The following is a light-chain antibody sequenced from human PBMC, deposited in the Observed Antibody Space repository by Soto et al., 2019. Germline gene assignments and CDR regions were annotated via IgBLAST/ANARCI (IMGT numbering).Light chain of an antibody. CDR3: QSFDKYLSAVV. V-gene: IGLV1-40*01. J-gene: IGLJ2*01. CDR2: DNT. CDR1: SSDIGAGYR. Sequence: VLTQPPSVSGAPGERVTISCTGSSSDIGAGYRVRWYQQVPGTAPKLLIYDNTNRPSGVSVRFSGSKSGTSASLAISGLQAEDEADYYCQSFDKYLSAVVFGGGTKVTVL.